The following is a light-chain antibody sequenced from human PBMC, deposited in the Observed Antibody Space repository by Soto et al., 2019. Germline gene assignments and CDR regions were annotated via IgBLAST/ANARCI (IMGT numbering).Light chain of an antibody. CDR1: QNIGNS. Sequence: TVLTQSPATLSLSPGERATLSCKASQNIGNSLGWFQQKPGQAPRLLIDDAFNRATGIPARFTGSGSGSDFTLTISSLEPEDFGVYYCRQRYNWPLTFSGGTKVEIK. CDR3: RQRYNWPLT. J-gene: IGKJ4*01. CDR2: DAF. V-gene: IGKV3-11*01.